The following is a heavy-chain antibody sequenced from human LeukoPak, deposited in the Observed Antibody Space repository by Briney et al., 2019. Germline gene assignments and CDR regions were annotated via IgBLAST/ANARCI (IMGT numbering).Heavy chain of an antibody. V-gene: IGHV4-59*01. CDR3: ARLFSSSSGRAFDN. Sequence: SETLSLTCNVSGGSINSFYWSWIRQPPGKGLEWIGYIYGSGSTNYNPSLKSRVTISVDTSKNQFSLRLNSVTAADTAVYYCARLFSSSSGRAFDNRGQGTIVTVSS. CDR2: IYGSGST. J-gene: IGHJ3*02. D-gene: IGHD6-6*01. CDR1: GGSINSFY.